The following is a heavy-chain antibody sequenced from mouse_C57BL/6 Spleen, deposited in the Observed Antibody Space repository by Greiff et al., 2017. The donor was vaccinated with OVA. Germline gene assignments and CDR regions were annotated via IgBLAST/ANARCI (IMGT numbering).Heavy chain of an antibody. Sequence: QVQLQQSGAELARPGASVKMSCKASGYTFTSYTMHWEKQRPGQGLEWIGYINPSSGYTKYNQKFKDKATLTADKSSSTAYMQLSSLTSEDSAVYYCARRDSYFDYWGQGTTLTVSS. V-gene: IGHV1-4*01. CDR2: INPSSGYT. D-gene: IGHD3-2*01. CDR1: GYTFTSYT. J-gene: IGHJ2*01. CDR3: ARRDSYFDY.